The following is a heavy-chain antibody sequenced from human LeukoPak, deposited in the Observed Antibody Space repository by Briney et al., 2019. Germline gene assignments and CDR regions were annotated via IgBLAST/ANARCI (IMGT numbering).Heavy chain of an antibody. CDR1: GFTFNTIA. CDR2: ISSRTGGT. Sequence: GGSLRLSCAASGFTFNTIAIGWVRQAPGKGIEWVLAISSRTGGTIYGNFVKGQFTISRDNSKSTLYLQMDSLRAEDTAVYYCAKCGNSGCHLIDYWGQGTLVTVSS. D-gene: IGHD5-12*01. V-gene: IGHV3-23*01. J-gene: IGHJ4*02. CDR3: AKCGNSGCHLIDY.